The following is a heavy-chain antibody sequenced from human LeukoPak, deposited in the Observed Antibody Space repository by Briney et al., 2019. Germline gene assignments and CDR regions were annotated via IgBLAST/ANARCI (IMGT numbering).Heavy chain of an antibody. J-gene: IGHJ4*02. CDR1: GGSISSYY. CDR3: ARQGWFGELLSPLDY. Sequence: PSETLSLTCTVSGGSISSYYWSWIRQPPGKGLEWIGSIYYSGSTYYNPSLKSRVTISVDTSKNQFSLKLSSVTASDTAVYYCARQGWFGELLSPLDYWGQGTLVTVSS. V-gene: IGHV4-59*05. CDR2: IYYSGST. D-gene: IGHD3-10*01.